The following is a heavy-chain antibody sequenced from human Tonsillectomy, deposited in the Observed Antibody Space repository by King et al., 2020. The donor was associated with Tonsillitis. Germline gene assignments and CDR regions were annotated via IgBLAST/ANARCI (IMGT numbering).Heavy chain of an antibody. CDR2: IWYDGSNK. V-gene: IGHV3-33*08. D-gene: IGHD3-16*01. CDR3: ARDRGFYDYGAFDI. CDR1: GFTFSSYG. Sequence: VQLVESGGGVVQPGRSLRLSCAASGFTFSSYGMHWVRQAPGKGLEWVAVIWYDGSNKYFSDSVKGRFTISRDNSKNTLYLPMNSLRAEDTAVYYCARDRGFYDYGAFDIWGQGTMVTVSS. J-gene: IGHJ3*02.